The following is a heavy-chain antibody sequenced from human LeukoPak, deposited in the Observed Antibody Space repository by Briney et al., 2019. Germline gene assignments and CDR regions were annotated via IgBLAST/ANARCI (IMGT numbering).Heavy chain of an antibody. Sequence: GGSLRLSCAASGFTFSSYAMSWVRQAPGKGLEWVSAISGSGGSTYYAGSVKGRFTISRDNSKNTLYLQMNSLRAEDTAVYYCAKGGYYYDSSGYYPSTDAFDIWGQGTMVTVSS. V-gene: IGHV3-23*01. CDR3: AKGGYYYDSSGYYPSTDAFDI. J-gene: IGHJ3*02. CDR2: ISGSGGST. CDR1: GFTFSSYA. D-gene: IGHD3-22*01.